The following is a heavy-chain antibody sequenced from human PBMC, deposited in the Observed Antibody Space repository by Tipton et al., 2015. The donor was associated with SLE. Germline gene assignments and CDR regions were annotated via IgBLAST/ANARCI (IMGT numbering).Heavy chain of an antibody. Sequence: TLSLTCTVSGGSISSGSYYWSWIRQPAGKGLKWIGRVHTSGSTNYNLSLRSRVTISVDTSKNQFSLNLNSVTAADTAVYFCAREATRGHFDFWGQGTLVTVSS. CDR1: GGSISSGSYY. V-gene: IGHV4-61*02. CDR2: VHTSGST. D-gene: IGHD1-26*01. J-gene: IGHJ4*02. CDR3: AREATRGHFDF.